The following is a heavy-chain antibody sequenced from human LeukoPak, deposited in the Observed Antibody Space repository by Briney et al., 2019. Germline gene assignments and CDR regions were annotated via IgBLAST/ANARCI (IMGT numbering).Heavy chain of an antibody. CDR1: GGSIISNY. J-gene: IGHJ6*03. D-gene: IGHD3-22*01. CDR3: ARLKFYDSTGYSPGYYMDV. Sequence: SETLSLTCTVSGGSIISNYWSWIRQSAGTGLEWIGRIYGSGITDYNPSLKSRVTMSLDTSRKQFSLRLTSVTAADTAAYYCARLKFYDSTGYSPGYYMDVWGKGTTVSVFS. V-gene: IGHV4-4*07. CDR2: IYGSGIT.